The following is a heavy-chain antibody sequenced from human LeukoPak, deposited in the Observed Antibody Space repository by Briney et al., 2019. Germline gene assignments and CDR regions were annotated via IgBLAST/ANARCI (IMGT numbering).Heavy chain of an antibody. Sequence: PSETLSLTCAVSGYSISSGYDWGWIRQPPGKGLEWIGSIYYSGGTSYNPSLKSRLTISVDTSKSQFSLKLSSVTAADTAVYYCARQEFWSGYSNWFDPWGQGTLVTVSS. J-gene: IGHJ5*02. D-gene: IGHD3-3*01. CDR2: IYYSGGT. V-gene: IGHV4-38-2*01. CDR1: GYSISSGYD. CDR3: ARQEFWSGYSNWFDP.